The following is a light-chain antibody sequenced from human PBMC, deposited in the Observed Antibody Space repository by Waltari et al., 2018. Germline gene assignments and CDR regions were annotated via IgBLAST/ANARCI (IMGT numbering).Light chain of an antibody. CDR2: VNSDGSH. J-gene: IGLJ3*02. V-gene: IGLV4-69*01. CDR1: RGHSSNA. Sequence: QLVLTQSPSASASLGAPVKLTCTLSRGHSSNAIAWLQQPPGKGPRYLMKVNSDGSHNKGDGIPDRFSGSNSGAERYLTISSLQSEDEADYYCQTGGHGTWVFGGGTKLTVL. CDR3: QTGGHGTWV.